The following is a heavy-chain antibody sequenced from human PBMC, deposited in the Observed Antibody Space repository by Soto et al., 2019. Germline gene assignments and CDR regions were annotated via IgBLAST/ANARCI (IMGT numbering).Heavy chain of an antibody. CDR3: ARFSWYDGDFITNYYMDF. CDR1: GDSISSRSYY. J-gene: IGHJ6*03. D-gene: IGHD6-13*01. Sequence: LQESSPGLVKRSETLSLTCSVFGDSISSRSYYWAWIRRPPGMGLEWIASISYTGNTYYNPSLTSRAALSGDTSKNQYSLKLSFVTAADTAVYYCARFSWYDGDFITNYYMDFWGNGATVTVSS. V-gene: IGHV4-39*01. CDR2: ISYTGNT.